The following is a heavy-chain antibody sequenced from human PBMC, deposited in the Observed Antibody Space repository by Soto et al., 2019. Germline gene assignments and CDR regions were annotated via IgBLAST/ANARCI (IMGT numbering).Heavy chain of an antibody. J-gene: IGHJ3*02. CDR1: GYTFTSYG. D-gene: IGHD2-15*01. CDR3: ARDADLVVVAATHSFDAFDI. CDR2: ISAYNGNT. V-gene: IGHV1-18*01. Sequence: QVQLVQSGAEVKKPGASVKVSCKASGYTFTSYGISWVRQAPGQGLEWMGWISAYNGNTNYAQKLQGRVTMTTDTSTSTAYMELRSLRSDDTAVYYCARDADLVVVAATHSFDAFDIWGQGTMVTVSS.